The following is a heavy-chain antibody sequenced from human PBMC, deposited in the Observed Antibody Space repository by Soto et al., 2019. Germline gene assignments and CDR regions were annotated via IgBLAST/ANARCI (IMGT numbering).Heavy chain of an antibody. Sequence: ASVKVSCKASGYTFTSYDINWVRQATGQGLEWMGWMNPNSGDTAYAQKFQGRVTMTRSSSTSTAYMELSSLRSEDTAVYYCARHYSSSWDNSGQGTLVIVSS. V-gene: IGHV1-8*01. CDR2: MNPNSGDT. J-gene: IGHJ4*02. CDR1: GYTFTSYD. D-gene: IGHD6-6*01. CDR3: ARHYSSSWDN.